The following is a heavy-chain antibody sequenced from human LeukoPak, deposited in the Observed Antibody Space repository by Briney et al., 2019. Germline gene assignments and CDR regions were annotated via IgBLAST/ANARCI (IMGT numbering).Heavy chain of an antibody. Sequence: SVKVSCKASGGTFSSYAISWVRQAPGQGLEWMGRIIPIFGTANYAQKFQGRVTITTDESTSTAYMELSSLRSEDTAVYYCARDYCSSTSCYSYNWFDPWGQGTLVTVSS. CDR3: ARDYCSSTSCYSYNWFDP. J-gene: IGHJ5*02. CDR2: IIPIFGTA. CDR1: GGTFSSYA. V-gene: IGHV1-69*05. D-gene: IGHD2-2*01.